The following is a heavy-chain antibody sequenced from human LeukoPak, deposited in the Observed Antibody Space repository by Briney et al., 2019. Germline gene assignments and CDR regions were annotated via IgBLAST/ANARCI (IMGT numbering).Heavy chain of an antibody. CDR3: AKDLRYCSGGSCLALDY. Sequence: GGSLRLSCAASGFTFSSYAMSWVRQAPGKGLEWVSAISGSGGSTYYADSVKGRFTISRDNSKNTLYLQMNSLRAEDTAVYYCAKDLRYCSGGSCLALDYWGQGTLVTVSS. CDR1: GFTFSSYA. V-gene: IGHV3-23*01. CDR2: ISGSGGST. J-gene: IGHJ4*02. D-gene: IGHD2-15*01.